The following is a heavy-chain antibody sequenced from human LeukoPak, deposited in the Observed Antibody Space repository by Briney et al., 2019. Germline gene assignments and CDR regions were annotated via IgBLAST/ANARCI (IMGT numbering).Heavy chain of an antibody. CDR3: ARGGRDNWNYVWFDP. J-gene: IGHJ5*02. Sequence: ASVKVSCKASGYTFTTYVMHWVRQAPGQRLEWMGWINAGNGNTKYSQKFQGRVTITRDTSASTAYMELSSLRSEDTAVYYCARGGRDNWNYVWFDPWGQGTLVTVSS. CDR2: INAGNGNT. CDR1: GYTFTTYV. D-gene: IGHD1-7*01. V-gene: IGHV1-3*01.